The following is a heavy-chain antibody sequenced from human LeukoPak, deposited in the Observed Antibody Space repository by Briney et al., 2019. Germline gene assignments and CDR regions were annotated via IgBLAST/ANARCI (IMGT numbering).Heavy chain of an antibody. Sequence: PSETLSLTCTVSGGSISSYYWSWIRQPPGKGLEWIGYIYYSGSTNYNPSLKSRVTISVDTSKNQFSLKLSSVTAADTAVYYCARGMVRGARDAFDIWGKGTTVTISS. CDR2: IYYSGST. D-gene: IGHD3-10*01. V-gene: IGHV4-59*01. CDR1: GGSISSYY. CDR3: ARGMVRGARDAFDI. J-gene: IGHJ3*02.